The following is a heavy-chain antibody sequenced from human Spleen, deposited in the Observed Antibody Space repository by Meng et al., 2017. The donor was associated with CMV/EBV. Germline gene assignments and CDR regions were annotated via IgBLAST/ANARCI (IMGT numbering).Heavy chain of an antibody. CDR3: ARDRRCMDFDY. CDR2: ISANNGNA. J-gene: IGHJ4*02. CDR1: GYTISHYG. Sequence: SGYASGYTISHYGISRVRQAPGQGLEWMGWISANNGNAHSAQKLRGRVSMTTDTSTSRAYMELRKMRSDDTAGNYCARDRRCMDFDYWGQGILVTVSS. D-gene: IGHD2-8*01. V-gene: IGHV1-18*01.